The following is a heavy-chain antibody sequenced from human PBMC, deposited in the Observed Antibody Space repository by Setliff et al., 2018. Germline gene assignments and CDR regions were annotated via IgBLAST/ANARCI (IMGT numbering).Heavy chain of an antibody. J-gene: IGHJ4*02. D-gene: IGHD2-21*01. Sequence: SLTCTVSGGSISTFYWSWIRQSPEKGLEWIAYIHYSGSTNQNPSLKSRVTISLDTPKNQLSLKLSYMTAADTAVYYCARFLDPRDGYQNSPGFDFWGQGALVTVSS. CDR1: GGSISTFY. CDR2: IHYSGST. CDR3: ARFLDPRDGYQNSPGFDF. V-gene: IGHV4-59*01.